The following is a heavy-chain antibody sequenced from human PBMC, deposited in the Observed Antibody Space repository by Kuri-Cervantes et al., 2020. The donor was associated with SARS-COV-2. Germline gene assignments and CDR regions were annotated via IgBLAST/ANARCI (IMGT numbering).Heavy chain of an antibody. CDR1: GFTFGDYA. CDR3: ARDQLLWFGDTKAFDI. J-gene: IGHJ3*02. D-gene: IGHD3-10*01. V-gene: IGHV3-21*01. Sequence: GGSLRLSCTASGFTFGDYAMSWVRQAPGKGLEWVSSISSSSSYIYYADSVKGRFTISRDNAKNSLYLQMNSLRAEDTAAYYCARDQLLWFGDTKAFDIWGQGTMVTVSS. CDR2: ISSSSSYI.